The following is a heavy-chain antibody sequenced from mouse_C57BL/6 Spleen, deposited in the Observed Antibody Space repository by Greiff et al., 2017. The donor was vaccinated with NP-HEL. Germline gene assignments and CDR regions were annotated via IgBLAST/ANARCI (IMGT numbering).Heavy chain of an antibody. J-gene: IGHJ2*01. CDR1: GFTFSDYG. D-gene: IGHD4-1*01. CDR2: ISSGSSTI. CDR3: ARRDWAYFDY. Sequence: EVKLMESGGGLVKPGGSLKLSCAASGFTFSDYGMHWVRQAPEKGLEWVAYISSGSSTIYYADTVKGRFTISRDNAKNTLFLQMTSLRSEDTAMYYCARRDWAYFDYWGQGTTLTVSS. V-gene: IGHV5-17*01.